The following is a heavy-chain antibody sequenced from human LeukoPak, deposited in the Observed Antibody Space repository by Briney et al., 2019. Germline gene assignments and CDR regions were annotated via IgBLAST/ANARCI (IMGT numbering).Heavy chain of an antibody. CDR1: GFTFSSYW. CDR2: INSDGSTT. CDR3: ARDSPRTGRYFDWLLFDY. V-gene: IGHV3-74*01. D-gene: IGHD3-9*01. Sequence: GGSLRLSCGASGFTFSSYWMHWVRQAPGRGLVWISRINSDGSTTSYADSVKGRFTISRDNAKNTLYLQMNSLRAEDTAVYYCARDSPRTGRYFDWLLFDYWGQGTLVTVSS. J-gene: IGHJ4*02.